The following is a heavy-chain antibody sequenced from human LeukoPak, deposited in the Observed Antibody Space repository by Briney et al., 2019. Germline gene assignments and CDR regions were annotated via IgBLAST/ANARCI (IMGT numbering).Heavy chain of an antibody. CDR3: ARDISGEY. J-gene: IGHJ4*02. D-gene: IGHD3-10*01. CDR1: GLTFSGYD. CDR2: ISYDGSNK. V-gene: IGHV3-30-3*01. Sequence: GGSLRLSCAASGLTFSGYDMHWVRQAPGKGPEWVAVISYDGSNKYYADSVKGRFTISRDNSKNTLYLQMNSLRAEDTAVYYCARDISGEYWGQGTLVTVSS.